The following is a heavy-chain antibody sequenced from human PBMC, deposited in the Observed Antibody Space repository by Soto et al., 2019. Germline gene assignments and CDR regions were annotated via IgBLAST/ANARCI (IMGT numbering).Heavy chain of an antibody. D-gene: IGHD3-10*01. CDR1: GFIFSSYW. CDR2: TNEDGSIT. J-gene: IGHJ1*01. Sequence: GGSLRLSCEVSGFIFSSYWMHWVRQVPGKGLVWVSRTNEDGSITNYADSVRGRFTISRDNAKNTLYLEMNSLRVEDTAVYYCTRFIGGGGGFWGESTLVTVSS. V-gene: IGHV3-74*01. CDR3: TRFIGGGGGF.